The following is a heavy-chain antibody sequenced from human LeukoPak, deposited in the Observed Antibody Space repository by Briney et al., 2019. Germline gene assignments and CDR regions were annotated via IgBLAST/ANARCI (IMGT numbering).Heavy chain of an antibody. Sequence: ASVKVSCKASGYTFTGYYMHWLRQAPGEGLEWMGWINPNSGGTNYAQKFQGRVTMTRDTSISTAYMELSRLRSDDTAVYYCARDPTRRGYCSGGSCYSANYYYYMDVWGKGTTVTISS. D-gene: IGHD2-15*01. V-gene: IGHV1-2*02. CDR1: GYTFTGYY. CDR2: INPNSGGT. CDR3: ARDPTRRGYCSGGSCYSANYYYYMDV. J-gene: IGHJ6*03.